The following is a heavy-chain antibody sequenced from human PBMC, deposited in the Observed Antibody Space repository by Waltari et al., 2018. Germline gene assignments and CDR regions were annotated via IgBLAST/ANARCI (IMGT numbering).Heavy chain of an antibody. V-gene: IGHV3-21*01. CDR1: GFTLSSYS. CDR2: ISSSSSYI. CDR3: ASGASRAAAEGDY. J-gene: IGHJ4*02. Sequence: EVQLVESGGGLVKPGGSLRLSCAASGFTLSSYSMNWVRQAPGKGLEWVSSISSSSSYIYYADSVKGRFTIARDNAKNSLYLQMNSLRAEDTAVYYCASGASRAAAEGDYWGQGTLVTVSS. D-gene: IGHD6-13*01.